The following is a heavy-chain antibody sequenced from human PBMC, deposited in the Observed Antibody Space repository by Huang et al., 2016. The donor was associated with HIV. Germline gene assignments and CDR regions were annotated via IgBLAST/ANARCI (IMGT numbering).Heavy chain of an antibody. Sequence: QVTLRESGPALVKPTQTLTLTCTFSGFSLKTRGMSVSWISQPPGEALEWLALIDWEDAKYYNTTLKTRLTVSKDTSKNQVVLTMTNMDPVDTATYYCARIRGGVGLDSVGYYDYWGQGTLVTVSS. CDR2: IDWEDAK. CDR3: ARIRGGVGLDSVGYYDY. J-gene: IGHJ4*02. CDR1: GFSLKTRGMS. D-gene: IGHD3-22*01. V-gene: IGHV2-70*01.